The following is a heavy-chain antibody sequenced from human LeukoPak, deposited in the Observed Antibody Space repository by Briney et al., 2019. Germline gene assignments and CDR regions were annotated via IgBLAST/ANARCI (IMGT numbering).Heavy chain of an antibody. CDR3: ADYGVSGVRNNFY. V-gene: IGHV3-23*01. Sequence: GGSLRLFCAASGLAFSSYAMSWVRQAPGKGLEWVSTISVASNTFYADSVKGRFTISRDNSRNTVYLQMTSLRADDTAVYYCADYGVSGVRNNFYWGQGTLVTVSS. J-gene: IGHJ4*02. CDR2: ISVASNT. CDR1: GLAFSSYA. D-gene: IGHD3-3*01.